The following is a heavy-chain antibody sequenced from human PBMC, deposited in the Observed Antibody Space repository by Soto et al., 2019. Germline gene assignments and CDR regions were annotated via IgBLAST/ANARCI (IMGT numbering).Heavy chain of an antibody. J-gene: IGHJ4*02. CDR2: IYYSGST. CDR1: GGSISSYY. CDR3: ARDVLPHY. V-gene: IGHV4-59*01. Sequence: SETLSLTCTASGGSISSYYWSWIRQPPGKGLEWIGYIYYSGSTNYNPSLKSRVTISVDTSKNQFSLKLSSVTAADTAVYYCARDVLPHYWGQGTLVTVSS. D-gene: IGHD3-10*02.